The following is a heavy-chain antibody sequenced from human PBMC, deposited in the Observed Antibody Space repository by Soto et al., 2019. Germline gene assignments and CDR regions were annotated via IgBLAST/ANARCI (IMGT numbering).Heavy chain of an antibody. J-gene: IGHJ4*02. CDR3: ARGSGYYSY. Sequence: SETLSLTCTVSGGSISSYYWSWIRQPPGKGLEWIGYIYYSGSTNYNPSLKSRVTISVDTSKNQFSLKPSSVTAADTAVYYCARGSGYYSYWGQGTLVTVSS. V-gene: IGHV4-59*01. D-gene: IGHD3-3*01. CDR2: IYYSGST. CDR1: GGSISSYY.